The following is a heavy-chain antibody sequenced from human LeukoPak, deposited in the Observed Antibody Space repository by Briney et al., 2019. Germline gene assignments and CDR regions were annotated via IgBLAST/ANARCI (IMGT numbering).Heavy chain of an antibody. CDR1: GFTFTSSA. D-gene: IGHD6-19*01. CDR3: ASDEEQWLAPMKN. Sequence: PGGSLRLSCAASGFTFTSSAMHWVRQAPGKGLEWMSFIRYDGTNTYYAESVKGRFTISRDNSRNTLYLQMNSLRPEDTAVYYCASDEEQWLAPMKNWGQGTLVTVSS. V-gene: IGHV3-30*02. J-gene: IGHJ1*01. CDR2: IRYDGTNT.